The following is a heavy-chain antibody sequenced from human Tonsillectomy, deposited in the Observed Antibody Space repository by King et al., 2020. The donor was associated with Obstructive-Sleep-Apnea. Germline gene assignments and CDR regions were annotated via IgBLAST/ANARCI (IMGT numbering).Heavy chain of an antibody. Sequence: VQLQESGPGLVKPSETLSLTCTVSGGSVSSGSYYWSWIRQPPGKGLGWIGYSYYSGSTNYNPSLKSRVTISVDTSKNQFSLKLSSVTAADTAVYYCAGDSSSWESYYYYGMDVWGQGTTVTVSS. D-gene: IGHD6-13*01. CDR1: GGSVSSGSYY. J-gene: IGHJ6*02. CDR3: AGDSSSWESYYYYGMDV. V-gene: IGHV4-61*01. CDR2: SYYSGST.